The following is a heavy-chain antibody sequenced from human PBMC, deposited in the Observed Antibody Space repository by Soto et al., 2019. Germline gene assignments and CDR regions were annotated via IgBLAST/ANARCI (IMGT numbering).Heavy chain of an antibody. CDR1: GYTFTSYA. D-gene: IGHD3-9*01. V-gene: IGHV1-3*01. Sequence: GASVKVSCKASGYTFTSYAMHWVRQAPGQRLEWMGWINAGNGNTKYSQMFQGRVTITRDTSASTAYMELSSLRSEDTAVYYCARVSLSPPYYDILTGYYTLGYWGQGTLVTVSS. J-gene: IGHJ4*02. CDR2: INAGNGNT. CDR3: ARVSLSPPYYDILTGYYTLGY.